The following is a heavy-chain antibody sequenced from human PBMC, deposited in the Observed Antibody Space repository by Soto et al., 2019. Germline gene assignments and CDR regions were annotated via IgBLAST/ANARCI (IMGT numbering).Heavy chain of an antibody. V-gene: IGHV4-59*01. J-gene: IGHJ4*02. D-gene: IGHD6-19*01. CDR3: ARAKYSSGWTSDY. Sequence: LSLTCTVSGGDFSNYYWSWIRQPPGKGLEWIGYVYYSGSTNYNPSLESRVTISLDTPKKQFSLRLSSVTAADTAVYYCARAKYSSGWTSDYWGQGTLVTVSS. CDR1: GGDFSNYY. CDR2: VYYSGST.